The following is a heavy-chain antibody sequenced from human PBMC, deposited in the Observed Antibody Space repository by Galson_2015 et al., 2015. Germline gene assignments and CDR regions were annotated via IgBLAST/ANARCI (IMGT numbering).Heavy chain of an antibody. CDR3: AVLSEGSGSYSDAFDI. Sequence: SVKVSCKASGGTFSSYAISWVRQAPGQGLEWMGGIIPIFGTANYAQKFQGRVTITADESTSTAYMELSSLRSEDTAVYYCAVLSEGSGSYSDAFDIWGQGTMVTVSS. CDR1: GGTFSSYA. J-gene: IGHJ3*02. V-gene: IGHV1-69*13. CDR2: IIPIFGTA. D-gene: IGHD3-10*01.